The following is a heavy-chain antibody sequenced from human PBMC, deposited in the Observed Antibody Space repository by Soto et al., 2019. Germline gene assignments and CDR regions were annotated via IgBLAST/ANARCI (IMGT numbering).Heavy chain of an antibody. CDR1: GGSISSGGYY. V-gene: IGHV4-31*03. CDR2: IYYSGST. D-gene: IGHD2-15*01. J-gene: IGHJ5*02. Sequence: SETLSLTCTVSGGSISSGGYYWSWIRQHPGKGLEWIGYIYYSGSTYYNPSLKSRVTISVDTSKNQFSLKLSSVTAADTAVYYCARREDMSWFDPWGQGTLVTVS. CDR3: ARREDMSWFDP.